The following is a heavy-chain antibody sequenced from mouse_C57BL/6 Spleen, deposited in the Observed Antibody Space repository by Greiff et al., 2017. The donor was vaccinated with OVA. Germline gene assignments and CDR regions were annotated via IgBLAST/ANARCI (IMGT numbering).Heavy chain of an antibody. J-gene: IGHJ4*01. V-gene: IGHV1-42*01. Sequence: EVKLMESGPELVKPGASVKISCKASGYSFTGYYMNWVKQSPGKSLEWIGEINPSTGGTTYNQKFKAKATLTVDKSSSTAYMQLKSLTSEDSAVYYCARSANNTPFYAMDYWGQGTSVTVSS. CDR2: INPSTGGT. D-gene: IGHD5-1-1*01. CDR3: ARSANNTPFYAMDY. CDR1: GYSFTGYY.